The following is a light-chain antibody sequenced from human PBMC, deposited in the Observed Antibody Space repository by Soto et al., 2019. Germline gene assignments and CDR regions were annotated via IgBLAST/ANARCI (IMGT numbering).Light chain of an antibody. Sequence: QSALTQPASVSGSPGQSITISCTGTSSDFGNYNLVSWYQQHPGKVPKLILFEVNNRPSGVSNRFSGSKSGNTASLTISGLPAEDEADYYCSSYTTSATLVFGGGTKLTVL. CDR2: EVN. V-gene: IGLV2-14*02. J-gene: IGLJ2*01. CDR3: SSYTTSATLV. CDR1: SSDFGNYNL.